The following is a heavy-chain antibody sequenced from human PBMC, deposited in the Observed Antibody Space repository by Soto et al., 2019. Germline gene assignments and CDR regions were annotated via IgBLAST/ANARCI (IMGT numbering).Heavy chain of an antibody. J-gene: IGHJ4*02. CDR1: RYSINNNNW. CDR3: TKNSAYALDY. V-gene: IGHV4-4*02. CDR2: LHHGGST. Sequence: PSETLSLTCDVSRYSINNNNWWSWVRQPRGGGLEWIGELHHGGSTNYNPSLESRVTFSVDISKNQFFLKLPSVTAADTAVYYCTKNSAYALDYWGQGTLVTVSS. D-gene: IGHD5-12*01.